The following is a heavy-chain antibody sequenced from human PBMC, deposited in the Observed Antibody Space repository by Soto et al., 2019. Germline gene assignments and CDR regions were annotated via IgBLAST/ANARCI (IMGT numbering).Heavy chain of an antibody. V-gene: IGHV4-59*01. Sequence: PSETLSLTCTVSGGSISSYYWSWIRQPPGKGLEWIGYIYYSVSTNYNPSLKSRVTISVDTSKNQFSLKLSSVTAADTAVYYCARAPIVVVPAAMVAFDIWGQGTLVTVS. J-gene: IGHJ3*02. D-gene: IGHD2-2*01. CDR1: GGSISSYY. CDR3: ARAPIVVVPAAMVAFDI. CDR2: IYYSVST.